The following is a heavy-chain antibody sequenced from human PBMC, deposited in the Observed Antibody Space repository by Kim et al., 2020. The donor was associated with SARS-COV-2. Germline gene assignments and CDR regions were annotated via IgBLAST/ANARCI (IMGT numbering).Heavy chain of an antibody. CDR3: ARIEEYSSRAVDY. CDR2: IYYSGST. J-gene: IGHJ4*02. Sequence: SETLSLTCTVSGGSISSSSYYWGWIRQPPGKGLEWIGSIYYSGSTYYNPSLKSRVTISVDTSKNQFSLKLSSVTAADTAVYYCARIEEYSSRAVDYWGQGTLVTVSS. D-gene: IGHD6-13*01. V-gene: IGHV4-39*01. CDR1: GGSISSSSYY.